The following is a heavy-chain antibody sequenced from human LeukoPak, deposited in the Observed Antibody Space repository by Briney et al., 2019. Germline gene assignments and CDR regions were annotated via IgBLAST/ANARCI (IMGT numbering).Heavy chain of an antibody. J-gene: IGHJ4*02. Sequence: SETLSLTCTVSGGSLGSSSYYWGWIRQPPGKDLEWIGTTYFDGNSFYNPSLKSRVTISIDMSKNQFSLKLSSVTAADTAIYYCAAENGNFWIGYHYFEDWGQGTLVSVSS. D-gene: IGHD3-3*01. CDR1: GGSLGSSSYY. CDR3: AAENGNFWIGYHYFED. CDR2: TYFDGNS. V-gene: IGHV4-39*01.